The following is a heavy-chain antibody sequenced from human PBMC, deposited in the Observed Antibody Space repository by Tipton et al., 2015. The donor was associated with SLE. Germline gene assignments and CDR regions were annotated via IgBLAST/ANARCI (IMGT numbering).Heavy chain of an antibody. CDR1: GGSISSGSYY. Sequence: TLSLTCTVSGGSISSGSYYWNWIRQPAGKGLEWIGRIYTSGSTNYNPSLRGRVTISLDTSKNQFSLELNSVTAAETAVYYCSRDLGSRATVWGQGTLVTVSS. CDR2: IYTSGST. D-gene: IGHD2-2*01. J-gene: IGHJ4*02. V-gene: IGHV4-61*02. CDR3: SRDLGSRATV.